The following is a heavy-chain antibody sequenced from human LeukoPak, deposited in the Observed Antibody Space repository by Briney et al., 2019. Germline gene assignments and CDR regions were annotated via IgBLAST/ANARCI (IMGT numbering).Heavy chain of an antibody. Sequence: GSSVKVSCKASGGTFSSYAISWVRHAPGQGLEWMGGIIPIFGTANYAQKFQGRVTITADKSTSTAYMELSSLRSEDTAVYYCARLGAYGGYESAAFDPWGQGTLVTVSS. CDR3: ARLGAYGGYESAAFDP. CDR2: IIPIFGTA. CDR1: GGTFSSYA. D-gene: IGHD5-12*01. J-gene: IGHJ5*02. V-gene: IGHV1-69*06.